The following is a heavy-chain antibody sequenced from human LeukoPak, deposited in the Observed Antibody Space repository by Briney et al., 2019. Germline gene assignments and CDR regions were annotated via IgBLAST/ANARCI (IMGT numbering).Heavy chain of an antibody. D-gene: IGHD4-17*01. CDR3: ATWDDYGDYVAFEY. V-gene: IGHV3-66*01. Sequence: PGGSLRLSCAASGFTVSSNYMIWVRQAPGKGLEWVSVIYSGGSTYYADSVKGRFSISRDNSKNTLYLQMNSLRAEDTAVYYCATWDDYGDYVAFEYWGQGTLVTVSS. CDR1: GFTVSSNY. CDR2: IYSGGST. J-gene: IGHJ4*02.